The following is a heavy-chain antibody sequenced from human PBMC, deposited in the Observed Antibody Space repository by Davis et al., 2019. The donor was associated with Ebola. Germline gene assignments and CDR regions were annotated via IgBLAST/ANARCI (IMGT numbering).Heavy chain of an antibody. CDR3: AKADCSGGSCYSIDY. V-gene: IGHV3-64*04. CDR1: GFAFSSYA. J-gene: IGHJ4*02. D-gene: IGHD2-15*01. Sequence: GESLKISCSASGFAFSSYAMHWVRQAPGKGLEYVSAISGSGGSTYYADSVKGRFTISRDNSKNTLYLQMNSLRAEDTAVYYCAKADCSGGSCYSIDYWGQGTLVTVSS. CDR2: ISGSGGST.